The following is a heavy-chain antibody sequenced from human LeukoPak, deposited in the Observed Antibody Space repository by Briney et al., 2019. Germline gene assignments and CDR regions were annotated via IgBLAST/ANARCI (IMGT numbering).Heavy chain of an antibody. Sequence: ASVTVSCKASGYTFTNYAMNWVRQAPGQGLEWMGWINTNTGNPTYAQGFTGRFVFSLDTSVSTAYLQISSLKAEDTAVYYCARTSSSGWHSFDYWGQGTLVTVSS. D-gene: IGHD6-19*01. J-gene: IGHJ4*02. V-gene: IGHV7-4-1*02. CDR3: ARTSSSGWHSFDY. CDR1: GYTFTNYA. CDR2: INTNTGNP.